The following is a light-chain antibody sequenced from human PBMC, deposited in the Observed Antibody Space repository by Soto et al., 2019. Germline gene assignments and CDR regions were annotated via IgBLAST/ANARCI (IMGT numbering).Light chain of an antibody. CDR3: SSYASSSTRV. Sequence: QSALTQPASASGSPGQSVTISCTGTSSDVGGYNYVSWYQQHPGKAPKLMIYEVSKRPSGVSNRFSGSKSGNTASLTISGLQAEDEADYYCSSYASSSTRVFGGGTKLTVL. J-gene: IGLJ3*02. CDR2: EVS. V-gene: IGLV2-14*01. CDR1: SSDVGGYNY.